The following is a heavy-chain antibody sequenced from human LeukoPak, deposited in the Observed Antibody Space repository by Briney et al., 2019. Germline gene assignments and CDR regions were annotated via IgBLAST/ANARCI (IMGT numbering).Heavy chain of an antibody. J-gene: IGHJ4*02. V-gene: IGHV3-74*01. CDR2: IKTDGSST. Sequence: GGSLRLSCAASGFTFSIYWFHWVRQVPGKGLVWVSLIKTDGSSTTYADSVKGRFTISRDNAKNTLYLQMNSLRAEDTAVYFCARDRGFVFDQWGQGTLVTVSS. CDR3: ARDRGFVFDQ. CDR1: GFTFSIYW. D-gene: IGHD2-15*01.